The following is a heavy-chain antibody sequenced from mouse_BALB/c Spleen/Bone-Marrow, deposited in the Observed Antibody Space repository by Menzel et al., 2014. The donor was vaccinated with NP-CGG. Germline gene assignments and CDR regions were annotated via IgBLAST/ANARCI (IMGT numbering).Heavy chain of an antibody. D-gene: IGHD2-14*01. V-gene: IGHV1-9*01. CDR1: GYTFSSYW. J-gene: IGHJ4*01. Sequence: VMLVESGAELMKPGASVKISCKATGYTFSSYWIDWVKQRPGHGLEWIGEILPGSGTTSYNENFKGKATFTADTSSNTAYMQLSSLTSEDSAVYYCARDYRYDGAMDYWGQGTSVTVSS. CDR3: ARDYRYDGAMDY. CDR2: ILPGSGTT.